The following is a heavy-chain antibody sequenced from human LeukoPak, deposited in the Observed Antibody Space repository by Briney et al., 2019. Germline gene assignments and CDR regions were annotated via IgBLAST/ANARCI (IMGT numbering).Heavy chain of an antibody. V-gene: IGHV1-2*02. D-gene: IGHD3-3*01. Sequence: GASVKVSCKASGYTFTGYYMHWVRQAPGQGLEWMGWINPNSGGTNYAQKFQGRVTMTRDTSISTAYMELSRLRSDDTAVYYCAREGYCDFWSGYFTFDYWGQGTLVTVSS. J-gene: IGHJ4*02. CDR3: AREGYCDFWSGYFTFDY. CDR1: GYTFTGYY. CDR2: INPNSGGT.